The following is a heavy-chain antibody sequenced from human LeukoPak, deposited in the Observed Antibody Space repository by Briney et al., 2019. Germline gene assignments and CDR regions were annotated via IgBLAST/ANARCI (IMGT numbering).Heavy chain of an antibody. V-gene: IGHV3-74*01. CDR3: ERGVAVNWFDP. CDR1: VYTFCQLR. J-gene: IGHJ5*02. CDR2: IERDGSTP. Sequence: GGSLRLSCAPSVYTFCQLRVHCVRDAPQEGGLCVSRIERDGSTPTYADCVKGRFTISRNNAKNTLYLQMNSLMTEDMAVYYSERGVAVNWFDPWGQGNVITVTA.